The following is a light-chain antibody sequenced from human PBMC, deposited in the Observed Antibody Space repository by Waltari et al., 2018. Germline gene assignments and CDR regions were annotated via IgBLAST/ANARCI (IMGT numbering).Light chain of an antibody. CDR2: EVS. V-gene: IGLV2-8*01. CDR1: SSDVGGYNY. J-gene: IGLJ1*01. CDR3: SSYAGSNNLGV. Sequence: QSALTQPPSASGSPGQSVTITCTGTSSDVGGYNYVSWYQQHPGKAPKLMIYEVSKRPSGLPDRFSGSKSGNTASLTVSGLQADDEADYYCSSYAGSNNLGVFGTGTKVTVL.